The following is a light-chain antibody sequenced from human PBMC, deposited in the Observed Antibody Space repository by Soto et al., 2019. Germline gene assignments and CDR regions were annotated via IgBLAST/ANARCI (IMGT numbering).Light chain of an antibody. Sequence: EVLMTQSPATLSVSPGGRASLSCRASQSVGSNFAWYQQKPGQAPRLLIYAASTRATGIPARFSGSGSGTDFTLTISSLQSEDFTLYYCQQYNDWPLTFGRGTKVDIK. CDR2: AAS. V-gene: IGKV3-15*01. CDR1: QSVGSN. J-gene: IGKJ4*01. CDR3: QQYNDWPLT.